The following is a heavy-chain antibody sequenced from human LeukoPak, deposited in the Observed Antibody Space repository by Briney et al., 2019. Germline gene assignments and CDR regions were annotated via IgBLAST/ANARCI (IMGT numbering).Heavy chain of an antibody. CDR3: ARDSIVRGNIGNDMDV. J-gene: IGHJ6*03. CDR1: GFTFSDYY. Sequence: GGSLRPSCAASGFTFSDYYMSWIRQAPGKGLEWVSYISHSGRTMYYADSVKGRFTISRDNAKNSLYLQMNSLRAGDTAVYYCARDSIVRGNIGNDMDVWGKGTTVTVSS. V-gene: IGHV3-11*01. D-gene: IGHD3-10*01. CDR2: ISHSGRTM.